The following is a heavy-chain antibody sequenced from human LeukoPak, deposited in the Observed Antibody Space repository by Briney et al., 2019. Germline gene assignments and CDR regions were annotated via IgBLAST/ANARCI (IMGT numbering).Heavy chain of an antibody. D-gene: IGHD3-3*01. CDR3: ASERNDDFWSGFFSFDN. CDR1: GFSFKHYA. J-gene: IGHJ4*02. Sequence: GGSLRLSCVGSGFSFKHYAFNLVRQAPGKGLEWVSALSGDGGTTYYTNSVRGRLTVSRDNFKNTVYLQMNSLRAEDTGMYYFASERNDDFWSGFFSFDNWGQGTLVTVSS. V-gene: IGHV3-23*01. CDR2: LSGDGGTT.